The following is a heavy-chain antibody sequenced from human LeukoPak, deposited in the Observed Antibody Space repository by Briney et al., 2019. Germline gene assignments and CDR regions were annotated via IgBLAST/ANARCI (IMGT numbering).Heavy chain of an antibody. J-gene: IGHJ4*02. V-gene: IGHV4-59*08. Sequence: SETLSLTCTVSGGSISSYYWSWIRQPPGKGLEWIGYIYYSGSTNYNPSLKSRVTISVDTSKNQFSLKLSSVTAADTAVYYCARRGCSGGGCYSGFDYWGQGTLVTVSS. D-gene: IGHD2-15*01. CDR2: IYYSGST. CDR3: ARRGCSGGGCYSGFDY. CDR1: GGSISSYY.